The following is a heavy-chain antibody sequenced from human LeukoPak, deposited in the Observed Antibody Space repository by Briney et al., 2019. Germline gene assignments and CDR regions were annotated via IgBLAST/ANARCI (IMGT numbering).Heavy chain of an antibody. CDR2: IYYNGST. CDR3: ARDLRAAAGRLFDY. V-gene: IGHV4-39*07. J-gene: IGHJ4*02. D-gene: IGHD6-13*01. CDR1: GGSISSSSYY. Sequence: SSETLSLTCTVSGGSISSSSYYWRWIRQPPGKGLECIGSIYYNGSTYYNPSLKSRVTISVDTCKNQFSLKLSSVTAADMAVYYCARDLRAAAGRLFDYWGQGPLVTVSS.